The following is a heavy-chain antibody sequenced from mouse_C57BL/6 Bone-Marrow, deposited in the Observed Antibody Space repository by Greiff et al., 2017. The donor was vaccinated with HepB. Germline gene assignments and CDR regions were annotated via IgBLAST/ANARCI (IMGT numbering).Heavy chain of an antibody. J-gene: IGHJ1*03. D-gene: IGHD1-1*01. CDR1: GYTFTSYW. Sequence: QVQLQQPGAELVKPGASVKLSCKASGYTFTSYWMHWVKQRPGQGLEWIGMIHPNSGSTNYNEKFKSKATLTVDKSSSTAYMQHSSLTSEDSAGYDCAVYYDREYFDVWGTGTTVTVSS. V-gene: IGHV1-64*01. CDR3: AVYYDREYFDV. CDR2: IHPNSGST.